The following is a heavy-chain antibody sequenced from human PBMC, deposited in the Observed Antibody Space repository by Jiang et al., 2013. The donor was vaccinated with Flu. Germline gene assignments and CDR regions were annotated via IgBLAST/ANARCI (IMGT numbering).Heavy chain of an antibody. D-gene: IGHD3-3*01. J-gene: IGHJ4*02. CDR2: INPNSGGT. CDR1: GYTFTGYY. Sequence: GAEVKKPGASVKVSCKASGYTFTGYYMHWVRQAPGQGLEWMGWINPNSGGTNYAQKFQGWVTMTRDTSISTAYMELSRLRSDDTAVYYCARSGSGYYLDFDYWGQGTLVTVSS. CDR3: ARSGSGYYLDFDY. V-gene: IGHV1-2*04.